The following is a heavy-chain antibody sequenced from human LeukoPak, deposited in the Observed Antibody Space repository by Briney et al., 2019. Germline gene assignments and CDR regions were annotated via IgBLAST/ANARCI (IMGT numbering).Heavy chain of an antibody. D-gene: IGHD1-26*01. CDR2: ISGSGGST. V-gene: IGHV3-23*01. Sequence: GGSLRLSCAASGFTFSSYAMSWVRQAPGKGLEWVSAISGSGGSTYYADSVKGRFTISRDNSKNTLYLQMNSLRAEDTAVYYCAESRSSGGSYYLFGYWGQGTLVTVSS. CDR3: AESRSSGGSYYLFGY. J-gene: IGHJ4*02. CDR1: GFTFSSYA.